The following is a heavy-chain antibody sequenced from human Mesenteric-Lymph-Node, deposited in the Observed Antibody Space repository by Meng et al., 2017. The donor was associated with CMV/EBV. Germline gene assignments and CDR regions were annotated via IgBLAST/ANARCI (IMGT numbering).Heavy chain of an antibody. D-gene: IGHD2-2*01. CDR3: AKASCSSTSCGFDY. CDR2: ISWNSGSI. J-gene: IGHJ4*02. Sequence: SLKISCAASGFTFDDYAMHWVRQAPGKGLEWVSGISWNSGSIGYADSVKGRFTISRDNAKNSLYLQMNSLRAEDTALYYCAKASCSSTSCGFDYWGQGTLVTVS. CDR1: GFTFDDYA. V-gene: IGHV3-9*01.